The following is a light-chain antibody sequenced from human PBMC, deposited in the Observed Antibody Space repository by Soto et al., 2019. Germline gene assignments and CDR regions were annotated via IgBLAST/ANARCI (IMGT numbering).Light chain of an antibody. V-gene: IGLV2-8*01. CDR1: SSDVGSYNL. CDR2: GVS. CDR3: SSYAGSSVV. J-gene: IGLJ2*01. Sequence: QSALTQPPSASGSPGQSVTISCTGTSSDVGSYNLVSWHQQHPGKAPKVMNYGVSQRPSGVPDRFSGSKSGNTASLTVSGLQAEDEADYYCSSYAGSSVVFGAGTKVTVL.